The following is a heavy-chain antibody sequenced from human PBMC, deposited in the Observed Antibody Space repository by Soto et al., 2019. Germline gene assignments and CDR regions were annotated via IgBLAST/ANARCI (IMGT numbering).Heavy chain of an antibody. D-gene: IGHD3-10*01. Sequence: EVQLVESGGGLVQPGGSLRLSCAASGFTFSSYAMHWVRQAPGKGLEYVSAISSNGGSTYYANSVKGRFTISRDNSKNTLYLQMGSLRAEDMAVYYCARVGLLWFEKDVWGQGTTVTVSS. CDR3: ARVGLLWFEKDV. CDR2: ISSNGGST. CDR1: GFTFSSYA. J-gene: IGHJ6*02. V-gene: IGHV3-64*01.